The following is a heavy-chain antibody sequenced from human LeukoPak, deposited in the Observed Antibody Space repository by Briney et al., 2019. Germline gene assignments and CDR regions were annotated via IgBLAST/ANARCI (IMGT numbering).Heavy chain of an antibody. CDR3: ARGRILRYFDL. Sequence: PSETLSLTCAVYGGSFSGYYWSWIRQPPGKGLEWIGEINHSGSTNYNPSLKSRVTISVDTSKNQSSLKLSSVTAADTAVYYCARGRILRYFDLWGQGTLVTVSS. CDR2: INHSGST. J-gene: IGHJ4*02. V-gene: IGHV4-34*01. D-gene: IGHD3-9*01. CDR1: GGSFSGYY.